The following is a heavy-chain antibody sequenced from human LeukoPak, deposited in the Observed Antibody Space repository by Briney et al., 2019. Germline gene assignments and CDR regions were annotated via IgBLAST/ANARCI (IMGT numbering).Heavy chain of an antibody. D-gene: IGHD2-15*01. J-gene: IGHJ4*02. CDR2: IYHSGST. V-gene: IGHV4-38-2*02. Sequence: PSETLSLTCSVSHYSITSGYYWGWIRQPPGKGLEWIGNIYHSGSTFYNPSLKSRVIISVDTSKNQFSLRLSSVTAADTAVYYCARERREQLLPPYTRLVNYLDYWGQGTLVTVSS. CDR3: ARERREQLLPPYTRLVNYLDY. CDR1: HYSITSGYY.